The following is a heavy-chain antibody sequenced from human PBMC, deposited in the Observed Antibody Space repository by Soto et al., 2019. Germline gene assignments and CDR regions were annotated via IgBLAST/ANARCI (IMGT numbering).Heavy chain of an antibody. D-gene: IGHD1-7*01. CDR1: SGSINSFY. J-gene: IGHJ4*02. CDR2: IHSSGTT. Sequence: ETLSLTRTVSSGSINSFYWAWMRQPAGKGLEWIGRIHSSGTTNYNPSLSSRVTMSVDPSKNQFSLRLTSVTAADTAVYYCARDRIIGTSYSDYWGQGILVTVSS. CDR3: ARDRIIGTSYSDY. V-gene: IGHV4-4*07.